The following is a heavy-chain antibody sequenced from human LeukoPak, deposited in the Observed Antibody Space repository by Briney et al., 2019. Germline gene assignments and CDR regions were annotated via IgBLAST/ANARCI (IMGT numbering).Heavy chain of an antibody. Sequence: GASVKVSCKVSGYTLTELSMHWVRQAPGKGLEWMGGFDPEDGETIYAQKFRGRVTMTEDTSTDTAYMELSSLRSEDTAVYYCATDGELGKYYYGMDVWGQGTTVTVSS. CDR2: FDPEDGET. V-gene: IGHV1-24*01. CDR3: ATDGELGKYYYGMDV. CDR1: GYTLTELS. D-gene: IGHD7-27*01. J-gene: IGHJ6*02.